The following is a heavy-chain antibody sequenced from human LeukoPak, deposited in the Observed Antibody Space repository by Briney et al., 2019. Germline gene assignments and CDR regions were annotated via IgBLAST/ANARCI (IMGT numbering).Heavy chain of an antibody. CDR1: GYTFTNYD. CDR3: ARSYYYGSGSYFDY. V-gene: IGHV1-18*01. CDR2: ISAHNGNT. J-gene: IGHJ4*02. Sequence: ASVKVSCKASGYTFTNYDINWVRQAPGQGLEWMGWISAHNGNTNYAQKIQGRVTMTTDTSTSTAYMELRSLRSDDTAVYYCARSYYYGSGSYFDYWGQGTLVTVSS. D-gene: IGHD3-10*01.